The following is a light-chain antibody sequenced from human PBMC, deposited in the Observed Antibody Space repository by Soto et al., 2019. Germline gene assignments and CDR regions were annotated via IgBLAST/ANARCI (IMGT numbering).Light chain of an antibody. CDR1: QSIGSS. V-gene: IGKV1-5*01. J-gene: IGKJ1*01. Sequence: DIQMTQSPSTLSASVGDRVTITCRASQSIGSSLAWYQQKPGKAPKLLIFDASSLERGVPSRFSGSGSGTAFTRTLRSLQPDDFSTYYCQQYNGYSRTFGQGTKVEIK. CDR2: DAS. CDR3: QQYNGYSRT.